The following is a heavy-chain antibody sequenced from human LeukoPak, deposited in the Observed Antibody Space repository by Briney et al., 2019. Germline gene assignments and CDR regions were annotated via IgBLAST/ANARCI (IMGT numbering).Heavy chain of an antibody. Sequence: PGGSLRLSCAASGFTFSSYWMSWVRQAPGKGLEWVANIKQDGSEKYYVDSVKGRFTISRDNAKNSLYLQMNSLRAEDTAVYYCASREMATIKSAFDIWGQGTMVTVSS. V-gene: IGHV3-7*01. CDR2: IKQDGSEK. CDR3: ASREMATIKSAFDI. J-gene: IGHJ3*02. CDR1: GFTFSSYW. D-gene: IGHD5-24*01.